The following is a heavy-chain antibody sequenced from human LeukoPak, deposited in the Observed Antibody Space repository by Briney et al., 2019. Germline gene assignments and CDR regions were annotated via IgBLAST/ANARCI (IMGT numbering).Heavy chain of an antibody. CDR3: AKDWAYSSSSDYFDY. V-gene: IGHV3-74*01. D-gene: IGHD6-13*01. CDR1: GFPFRSYW. CDR2: IDNDAYSS. Sequence: PGGSLRLSCAASGFPFRSYWMHWVRQAPGKGLVWVARIDNDAYSSVYADSVKGRFTISRDNSKNTMFLQMNRLRDEDTAVYYCAKDWAYSSSSDYFDYWGQGTLVTVSS. J-gene: IGHJ4*02.